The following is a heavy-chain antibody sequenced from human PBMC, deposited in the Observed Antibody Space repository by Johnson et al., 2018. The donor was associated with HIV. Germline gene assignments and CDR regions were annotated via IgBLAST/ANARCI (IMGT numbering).Heavy chain of an antibody. CDR3: AKDESDAFEI. CDR1: GFTFGDYA. V-gene: IGHV3-49*04. Sequence: EVQLVESGGGLVQPGRSLRLSCTTSGFTFGDYAMSWVRQAPGKGLEWVSFIRSKAYGGTTEYAASVKGRFTISRDDSKSIAYLQMNGLKTEDTAVYYCAKDESDAFEIWGQGTMVTVSS. J-gene: IGHJ3*02. CDR2: IRSKAYGGTT.